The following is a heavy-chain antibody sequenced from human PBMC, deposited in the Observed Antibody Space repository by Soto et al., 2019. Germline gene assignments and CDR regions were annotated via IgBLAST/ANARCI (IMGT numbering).Heavy chain of an antibody. Sequence: TGGSLRLSCAASGFTFSIFAMTWVRQAPGKGLEWVASITGNGDYARYTDSAQGRFTISRDNSKNTLYLQMNSLRTEDTALYYCSRDPNGDYIGAFDNWGQGTMVTVSS. CDR2: ITGNGDYA. J-gene: IGHJ3*02. D-gene: IGHD4-17*01. CDR3: SRDPNGDYIGAFDN. CDR1: GFTFSIFA. V-gene: IGHV3-23*01.